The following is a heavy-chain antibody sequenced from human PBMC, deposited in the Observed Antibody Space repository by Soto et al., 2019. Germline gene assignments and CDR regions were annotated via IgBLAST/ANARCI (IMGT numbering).Heavy chain of an antibody. CDR2: MSPNSGNT. Sequence: QVQLVQSGAEVKKPGASVKVSCKASGYTFSSFDINWLRQATGQGPEWVGWMSPNSGNTGYAPKFQGRVTMTRNTSISTAYMALSSLRSEDTAVYYCATNAALDFWGQGTLVTVSS. CDR3: ATNAALDF. J-gene: IGHJ4*02. V-gene: IGHV1-8*01. CDR1: GYTFSSFD.